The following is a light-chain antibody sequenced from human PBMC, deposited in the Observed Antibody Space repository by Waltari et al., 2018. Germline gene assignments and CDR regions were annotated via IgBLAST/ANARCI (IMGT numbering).Light chain of an antibody. CDR2: VNY. CDR1: TSNIGTNT. J-gene: IGLJ3*02. Sequence: QSVLTQPPSTSGTPGQTVTISCSGSTSNIGTNTVTWYQLLPGTAPKTVIFVNYPRPSGVPDRFSASKSCTSASLVISGLQSEDEADYFCATWDDSLSGRVFGGGTKVTVL. V-gene: IGLV1-44*01. CDR3: ATWDDSLSGRV.